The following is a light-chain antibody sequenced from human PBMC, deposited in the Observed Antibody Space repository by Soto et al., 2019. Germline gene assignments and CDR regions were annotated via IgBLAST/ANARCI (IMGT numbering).Light chain of an antibody. CDR3: ASYAGNNNFVL. Sequence: QSVLAQPPSASGSPGQSVTISCTGTSSDVGAYNYVSWYQQHPGKAPKLVIYEVTERPSGVPERISGSKSGSTASLTVSGLQAEDEALYYCASYAGNNNFVLFGGGTKVTVL. CDR1: SSDVGAYNY. J-gene: IGLJ2*01. CDR2: EVT. V-gene: IGLV2-8*01.